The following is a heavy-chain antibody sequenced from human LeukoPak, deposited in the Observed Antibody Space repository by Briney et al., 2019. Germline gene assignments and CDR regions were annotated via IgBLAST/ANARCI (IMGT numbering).Heavy chain of an antibody. CDR3: ARDPHSDYTNNWFDP. V-gene: IGHV1-18*01. D-gene: IGHD4-11*01. CDR1: GYTFTSYG. J-gene: IGHJ5*02. CDR2: ISAYNGNT. Sequence: ASVKVSCKASGYTFTSYGISWVRQAPGQGLEWMGWISAYNGNTNYAQKLQGRVTMTTDTSTSTAYMELRSLRSDDTAVYYCARDPHSDYTNNWFDPWGQGTLVTVSS.